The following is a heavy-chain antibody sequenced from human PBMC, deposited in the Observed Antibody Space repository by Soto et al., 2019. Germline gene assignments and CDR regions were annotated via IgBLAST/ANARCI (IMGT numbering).Heavy chain of an antibody. Sequence: PGGSLRLSCAASGFTFSSYAMSWVRQAPGKGLEWVSAISGSGGSTYYADSVKGRFTISRDTSKNTLSLQMNSLRAEDTAVYYCAKTGGMDPWLPNLDYWGQGTLVTVSS. CDR3: AKTGGMDPWLPNLDY. CDR2: ISGSGGST. J-gene: IGHJ4*02. D-gene: IGHD3-16*01. V-gene: IGHV3-23*01. CDR1: GFTFSSYA.